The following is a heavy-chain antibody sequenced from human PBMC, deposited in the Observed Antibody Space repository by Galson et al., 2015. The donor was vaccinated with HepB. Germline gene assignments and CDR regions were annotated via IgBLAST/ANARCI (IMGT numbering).Heavy chain of an antibody. J-gene: IGHJ3*02. V-gene: IGHV1-18*01. Sequence: SVKVSCKASGYTFTSYGISWVRQAPGQGLEWMGWISAYNGNTNYAQKLQGRVTMTTDTSTSTAYMELRSLRSDDTAVYYCARVPLYDYIWGSYRGDAFDIWGQGTMVTVSS. CDR2: ISAYNGNT. CDR1: GYTFTSYG. CDR3: ARVPLYDYIWGSYRGDAFDI. D-gene: IGHD3-16*02.